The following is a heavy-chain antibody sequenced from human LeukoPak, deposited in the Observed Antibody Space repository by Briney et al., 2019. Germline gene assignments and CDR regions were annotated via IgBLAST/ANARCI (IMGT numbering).Heavy chain of an antibody. CDR2: IYYSGIT. V-gene: IGHV4-39*07. CDR1: GGSISSSGYY. D-gene: IGHD3-10*01. Sequence: SETLSLTCSVSGGSISSSGYYWGWIRQSPGEGLEWIGNIYYSGITYYNPSLKSRVTISVDTSKNQFSVKLSSVTAADTAVYYCAREMQDKSLQWIGELKKYYYYYMDVWGKGTTVIVSS. J-gene: IGHJ6*03. CDR3: AREMQDKSLQWIGELKKYYYYYMDV.